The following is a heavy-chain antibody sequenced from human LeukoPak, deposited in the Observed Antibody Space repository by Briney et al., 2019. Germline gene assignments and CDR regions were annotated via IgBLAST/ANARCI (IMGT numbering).Heavy chain of an antibody. CDR1: GYSFTDYW. CDR3: VRGLGYCSSDTCRIFDS. V-gene: IGHV5-51*01. J-gene: IGHJ4*02. Sequence: GESLKISCKGSGYSFTDYWIGWVRQMPGKCLEWMAIIWPGNPDTRYSPSFQGQVTISADKSISTAYLQWSSLKAPDTAIYYCVRGLGYCSSDTCRIFDSWGQGTLVTVSS. D-gene: IGHD2-2*01. CDR2: IWPGNPDT.